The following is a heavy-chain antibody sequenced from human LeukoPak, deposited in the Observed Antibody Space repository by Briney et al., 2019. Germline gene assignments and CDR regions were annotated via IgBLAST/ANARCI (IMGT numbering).Heavy chain of an antibody. V-gene: IGHV4-34*01. Sequence: PSETLSLTCAVYGGSFSGYYWSWIRQPPGKRLEWIGKINHSGSTNYNPSLKSRVTISVDTSKNQFSLKGSSVTAADTAVYYCARGVTSYCSGGSCYSQDYWGQGTLVTVSS. CDR1: GGSFSGYY. CDR2: INHSGST. CDR3: ARGVTSYCSGGSCYSQDY. D-gene: IGHD2-15*01. J-gene: IGHJ4*02.